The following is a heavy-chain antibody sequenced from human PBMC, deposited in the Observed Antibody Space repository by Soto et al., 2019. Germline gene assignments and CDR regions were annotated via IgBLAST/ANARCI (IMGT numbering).Heavy chain of an antibody. CDR3: ARVVEYSSGPDY. CDR2: IIPIFGTA. Sequence: SVKVSCKASGGTFSSYAISWVRQAPGQGLEWMGGIIPIFGTANYAQKFQGRVTITADESTSTAYMELSSLRSEDTAVYYCARVVEYSSGPDYWGQGTLVTVSS. D-gene: IGHD6-19*01. CDR1: GGTFSSYA. J-gene: IGHJ4*02. V-gene: IGHV1-69*13.